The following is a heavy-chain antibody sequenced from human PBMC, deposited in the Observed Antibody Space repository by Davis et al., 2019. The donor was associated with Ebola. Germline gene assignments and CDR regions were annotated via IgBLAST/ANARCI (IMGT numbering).Heavy chain of an antibody. CDR1: GGSFSGYY. Sequence: MPGGSLRLSCAVYGGSFSGYYWSWIRQPPGKGLEWIGEINHSGSTNYNPSLKSRVTISVDTSKNQFSLKLGSVTAADTAVYYCARGRGVVVPAASIRLGWNLGIDYWGQGTLVTVSS. D-gene: IGHD2-2*01. V-gene: IGHV4-34*01. CDR2: INHSGST. CDR3: ARGRGVVVPAASIRLGWNLGIDY. J-gene: IGHJ4*02.